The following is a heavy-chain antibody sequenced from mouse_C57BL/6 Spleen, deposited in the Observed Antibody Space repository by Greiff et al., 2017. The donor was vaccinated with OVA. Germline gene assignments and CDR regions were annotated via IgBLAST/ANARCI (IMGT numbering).Heavy chain of an antibody. CDR3: ARHTGYYDFDY. Sequence: EVKVVESGGDLVKPGGSLKLSCAASGFTFSSYGMSWVRQTPDKRLEWVATISSGGSYTYYPDSVKGRFTISRDNAKNTLYLQMSSLKSEDTAMYYCARHTGYYDFDYWGQGTTLTVSS. D-gene: IGHD2-3*01. CDR2: ISSGGSYT. V-gene: IGHV5-6*01. J-gene: IGHJ2*01. CDR1: GFTFSSYG.